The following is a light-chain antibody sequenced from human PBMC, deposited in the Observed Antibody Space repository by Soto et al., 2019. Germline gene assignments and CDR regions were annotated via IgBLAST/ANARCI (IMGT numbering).Light chain of an antibody. Sequence: DIQMTQSPSTLSASVGDRVTITCRASQSVDKWLAWYQQKPGKAPKLLIYKASTLEVGVPSRFSGGGSGTEFTLTIASLQPDDFATYYCQHYRNFPWTFGKGTKVEVK. CDR2: KAS. CDR3: QHYRNFPWT. V-gene: IGKV1-5*03. J-gene: IGKJ1*01. CDR1: QSVDKW.